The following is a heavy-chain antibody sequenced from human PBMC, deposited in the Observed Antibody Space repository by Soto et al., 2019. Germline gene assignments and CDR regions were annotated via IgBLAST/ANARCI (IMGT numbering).Heavy chain of an antibody. D-gene: IGHD2-15*01. CDR1: GYTFTSYG. Sequence: QVQLVQSGAEVKKPGASVKVSCKASGYTFTSYGISWVRQAAGQGLDWMGWISAYNGNTKYAQDLQGRVTMTTDTSTSIAYMELRSLRSDDTAMYYCARFSGGSYNTYYFYYGMDVWGQGTTVTVSS. J-gene: IGHJ6*02. CDR3: ARFSGGSYNTYYFYYGMDV. V-gene: IGHV1-18*04. CDR2: ISAYNGNT.